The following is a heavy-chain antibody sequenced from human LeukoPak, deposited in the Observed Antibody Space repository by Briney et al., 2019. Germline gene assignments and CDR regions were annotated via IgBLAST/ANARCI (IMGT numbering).Heavy chain of an antibody. Sequence: ASVKVSCKASGYTFSTYGVTWVRQAPGQGLEWMGWISPYNSNTNYALKLQGRVTMTTDTSTSTAYMELRSLRSDDTAVYYCAGDQSDGVIRGVSPSDYWGQGTLVIVSS. D-gene: IGHD3-10*01. J-gene: IGHJ4*02. CDR3: AGDQSDGVIRGVSPSDY. CDR2: ISPYNSNT. V-gene: IGHV1-18*01. CDR1: GYTFSTYG.